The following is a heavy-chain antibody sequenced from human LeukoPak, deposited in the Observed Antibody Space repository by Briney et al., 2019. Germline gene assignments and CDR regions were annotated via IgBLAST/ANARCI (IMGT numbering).Heavy chain of an antibody. CDR3: ARGPRYGESGYDLGPY. J-gene: IGHJ4*02. CDR1: GYTFTSYD. D-gene: IGHD5-12*01. V-gene: IGHV1-2*02. Sequence: ASVKVSCKASGYTFTSYDIPWMRQAPGQGLEWVGWINPNSGGSHYARRFQGRVTVTSDTSINTAYMELTSLTTDDTAVYYCARGPRYGESGYDLGPYWGQGTLVTVSS. CDR2: INPNSGGS.